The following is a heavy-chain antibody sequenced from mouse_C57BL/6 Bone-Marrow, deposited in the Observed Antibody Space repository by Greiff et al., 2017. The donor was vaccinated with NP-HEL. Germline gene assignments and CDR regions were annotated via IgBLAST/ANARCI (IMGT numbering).Heavy chain of an antibody. CDR2: ISNGGGST. CDR3: ARHGYYGSFDY. D-gene: IGHD1-1*01. CDR1: GFTFSDYY. Sequence: EVQLQESGGGLVQPGGSLKLSCAASGFTFSDYYMYWVRQTPEKRLEWVAYISNGGGSTYYPDTVKGRFTISRDNAKNTLYLQMSRLKSEDTAMYYCARHGYYGSFDYWGQGTTLTVSS. V-gene: IGHV5-12*01. J-gene: IGHJ2*01.